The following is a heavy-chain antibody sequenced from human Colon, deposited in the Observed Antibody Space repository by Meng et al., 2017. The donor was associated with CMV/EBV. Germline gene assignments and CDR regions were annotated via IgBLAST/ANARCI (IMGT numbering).Heavy chain of an antibody. CDR2: IWYDETEK. J-gene: IGHJ4*02. CDR3: ATDGGAWNLDH. D-gene: IGHD1-1*01. Sequence: GESLKISCAASGFTFISYSLNWVRQAPGKGLEWVAYIWYDETEKSSADSVRGRFTVSRDNSRNTLYLQMSRLRVEDTGLYYCATDGGAWNLDHWGQGTLVTVSS. CDR1: GFTFISYS. V-gene: IGHV3-30*02.